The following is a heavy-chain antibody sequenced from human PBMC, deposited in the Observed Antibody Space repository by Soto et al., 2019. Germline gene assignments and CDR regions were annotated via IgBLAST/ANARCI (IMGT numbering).Heavy chain of an antibody. CDR1: GGTFSSYA. D-gene: IGHD3-22*01. CDR2: IIPIFGTA. Sequence: ASVKVSCKASGGTFSSYAISWVRQAPGQGLEWMGGIIPIFGTANYAQKFQGRVTITADESTSTAYMELSSLRSEDTAVYYCARDPFRARGLPDYDSSGYYAFDIWGQGTMVTVSS. J-gene: IGHJ3*02. V-gene: IGHV1-69*13. CDR3: ARDPFRARGLPDYDSSGYYAFDI.